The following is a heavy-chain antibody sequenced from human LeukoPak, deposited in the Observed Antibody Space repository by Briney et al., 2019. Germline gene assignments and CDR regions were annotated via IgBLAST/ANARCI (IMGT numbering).Heavy chain of an antibody. CDR2: ISGSGGST. Sequence: PGGSLRLSCAASGFTFSSYAMSWVRQAPGKGLEWVSAISGSGGSTYYADSVKGRFTISRDNSKNTLYLQMNSLRAEDTAIYYCAKLYCSRTSCYSDYWGQGTLVTVSS. V-gene: IGHV3-23*01. J-gene: IGHJ4*02. CDR3: AKLYCSRTSCYSDY. CDR1: GFTFSSYA. D-gene: IGHD2-2*02.